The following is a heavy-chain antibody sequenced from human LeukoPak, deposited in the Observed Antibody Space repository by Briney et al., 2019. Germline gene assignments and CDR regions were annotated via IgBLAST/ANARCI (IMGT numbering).Heavy chain of an antibody. Sequence: ASVKVSCKASGSTFTGYYMHWVRQAPGQGLEWMGWINPNSGGTNYAQKFQGSVTMTRDTSITTAYMELSRLRSDDTAVYYCARVSYSSSFPMDVCGKGTTVTVSS. CDR1: GSTFTGYY. V-gene: IGHV1-2*02. CDR3: ARVSYSSSFPMDV. J-gene: IGHJ6*03. D-gene: IGHD6-13*01. CDR2: INPNSGGT.